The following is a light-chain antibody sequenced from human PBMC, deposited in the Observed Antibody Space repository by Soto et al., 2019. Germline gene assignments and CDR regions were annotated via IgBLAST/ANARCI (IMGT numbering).Light chain of an antibody. Sequence: IVMTQSPLSLPVTPGEPASISCRSSQSLLHSDGYDHLDWYLQKPGQSPQLLIYLGSFRAPGVPDRFSGSGSGTDFTLKISRVEAEDVGVYYCMQALQTRTFGQGTTVEIK. V-gene: IGKV2-28*01. J-gene: IGKJ1*01. CDR2: LGS. CDR1: QSLLHSDGYDH. CDR3: MQALQTRT.